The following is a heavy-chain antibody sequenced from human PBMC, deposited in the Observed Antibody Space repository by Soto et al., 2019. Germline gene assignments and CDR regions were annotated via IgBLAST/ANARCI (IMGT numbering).Heavy chain of an antibody. Sequence: ASVKGSCGASGYTFTSGGVSWGREAPGQGLEWMGWISADNGNTNYAQKLQGRVTMTTDTSTSTAYMELRSLRSDDTAVYYCARARGGAALVYYDNEVVKGWGR. V-gene: IGHV1-18*01. CDR3: ARARGGAALVYYDNEVVKG. J-gene: IGHJ2*01. CDR2: ISADNGNT. CDR1: GYTFTSGG. D-gene: IGHD5-18*01.